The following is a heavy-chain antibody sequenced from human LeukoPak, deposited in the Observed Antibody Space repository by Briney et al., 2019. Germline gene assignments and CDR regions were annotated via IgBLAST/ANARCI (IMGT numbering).Heavy chain of an antibody. CDR3: AKGSYYDSSGSFYFDY. J-gene: IGHJ4*02. CDR1: GFTFSTYW. CDR2: ISGSGDNT. V-gene: IGHV3-23*01. Sequence: GGSLRLSCATSGFTFSTYWMTWVRQAPGKGLEWVSGISGSGDNTYYADSVKGRFTISRDNSKNTLYVQVNSLGTEDTAAYYCAKGSYYDSSGSFYFDYWGQGTLVTVSS. D-gene: IGHD3-22*01.